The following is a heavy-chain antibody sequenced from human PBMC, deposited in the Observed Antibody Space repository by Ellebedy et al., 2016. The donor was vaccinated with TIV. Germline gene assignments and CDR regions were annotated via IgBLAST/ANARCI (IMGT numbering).Heavy chain of an antibody. J-gene: IGHJ4*02. CDR3: ARLVGTLARGTRRFDS. Sequence: AASVKVSCKASGYTFSDYHMHWVRPAPGQGLEWLGWLNPKPADTDYAQMFQGRVTMTSDTSTSTVFMELSRLRSDDTALYYCARLVGTLARGTRRFDSWGQGTLVTVSS. D-gene: IGHD1-1*01. CDR2: LNPKPADT. V-gene: IGHV1-2*02. CDR1: GYTFSDYH.